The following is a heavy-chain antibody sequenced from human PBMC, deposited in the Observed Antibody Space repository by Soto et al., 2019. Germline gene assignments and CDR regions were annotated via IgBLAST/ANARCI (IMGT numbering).Heavy chain of an antibody. Sequence: GESLKISCAASGFPFSTYAMHWVRQAPGRGLEWVAVVSSDGSYKSYADSVQGRFTISRDNSKNTLYLEMSSLRTEDTAVYYCARGVDYWGQGTLVTVSS. CDR3: ARGVDY. CDR2: VSSDGSYK. CDR1: GFPFSTYA. D-gene: IGHD2-8*01. J-gene: IGHJ4*02. V-gene: IGHV3-30*04.